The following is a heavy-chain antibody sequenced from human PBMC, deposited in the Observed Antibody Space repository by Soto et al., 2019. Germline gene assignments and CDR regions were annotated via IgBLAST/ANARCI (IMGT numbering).Heavy chain of an antibody. J-gene: IGHJ4*02. CDR2: ILHDGSNK. CDR1: GFTFNTYY. V-gene: IGHV3-30-3*01. Sequence: PGGSLRLSCAASGFTFNTYYMHWVRQAPGKGLEWVALILHDGSNKFYADSVKGRFTISRDNSKDTMYLQMNSLRVEDTAVYYCARPDYADYGDSWGQGTLVTVPS. CDR3: ARPDYADYGDS. D-gene: IGHD4-17*01.